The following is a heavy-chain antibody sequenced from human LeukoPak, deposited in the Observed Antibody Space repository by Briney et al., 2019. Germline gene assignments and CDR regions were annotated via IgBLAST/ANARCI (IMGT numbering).Heavy chain of an antibody. D-gene: IGHD3-10*01. V-gene: IGHV4-31*03. CDR3: ARLYYGSGSYHFDY. Sequence: SQTLSLTCTVSGXSISSGGYYWSWIRQHPGKGLESIMYIYYSGSTYYNPSLKSRVTISVDTSKNQFSLKLSSVTAADTAVYYCARLYYGSGSYHFDYWGQGTLVTVSS. CDR2: IYYSGST. J-gene: IGHJ4*02. CDR1: GXSISSGGYY.